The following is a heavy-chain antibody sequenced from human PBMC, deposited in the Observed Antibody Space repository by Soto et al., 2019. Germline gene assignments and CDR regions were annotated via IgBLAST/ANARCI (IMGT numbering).Heavy chain of an antibody. CDR1: GFTFSDYY. J-gene: IGHJ3*02. V-gene: IGHV3-11*01. CDR3: AFSIFGVVPDAFDI. D-gene: IGHD3-3*01. Sequence: PGGSLRLSCAASGFTFSDYYMSWIRQAPGKGLEWVSYISSSGSTIYYADSVKGRFTISRDNAKNSLYLQMNSLRAEDTAVYYCAFSIFGVVPDAFDIWGQGTMVTVSS. CDR2: ISSSGSTI.